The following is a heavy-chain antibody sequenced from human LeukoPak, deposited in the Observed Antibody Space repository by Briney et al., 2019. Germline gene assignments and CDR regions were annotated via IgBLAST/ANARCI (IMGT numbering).Heavy chain of an antibody. CDR2: IIPIFGTA. V-gene: IGHV1-69*13. D-gene: IGHD4-17*01. CDR3: ARGLRTYNWFDP. J-gene: IGHJ5*02. Sequence: GASVKVSCKASGGTFSTYAISWVRQAPGQGLEWMGGIIPIFGTANYAQKFQGRVTITADESTSTAYMELSSLRSEDTAVYYCARGLRTYNWFDPWGQGTLVTVSS. CDR1: GGTFSTYA.